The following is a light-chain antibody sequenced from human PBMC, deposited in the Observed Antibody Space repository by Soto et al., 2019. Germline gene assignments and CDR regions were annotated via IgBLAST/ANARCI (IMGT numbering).Light chain of an antibody. Sequence: QSALTQPASVSGSPGQSITISCTGTSSDVGGYDYVSWYQRHPGKAPRLMIYDVTNRPSGVSDRFSGSKSGNTASLTISGLQAEDEADYYCQSYDSSLSGSVFGGGTKLTVL. CDR2: DVT. CDR3: QSYDSSLSGSV. J-gene: IGLJ2*01. V-gene: IGLV2-14*03. CDR1: SSDVGGYDY.